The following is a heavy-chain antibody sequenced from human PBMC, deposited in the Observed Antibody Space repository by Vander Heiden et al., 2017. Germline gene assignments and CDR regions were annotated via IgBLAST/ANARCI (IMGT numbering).Heavy chain of an antibody. CDR1: GGTFSTFG. V-gene: IGHV1-69*01. CDR2: IIPIFGTG. Sequence: QVQLVQSGAEVKKPGSSVKVSCKASGGTFSTFGINWLRQAPGQRLERVGGIIPIFGTGNYAQNFQGRVTIVADESTTTAYMELSTLRSEDTAIYYCAKDLGGAGNSSDAFDIWGQGTMVTVSS. D-gene: IGHD3-16*01. J-gene: IGHJ3*02. CDR3: AKDLGGAGNSSDAFDI.